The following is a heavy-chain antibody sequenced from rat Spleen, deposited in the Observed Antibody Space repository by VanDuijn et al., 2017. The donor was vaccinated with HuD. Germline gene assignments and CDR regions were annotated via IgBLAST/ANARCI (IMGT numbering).Heavy chain of an antibody. CDR1: GFTFTKYG. CDR2: ISYDGTAT. J-gene: IGHJ3*01. Sequence: EVQLVESGGGSVQPGRSLKLSCVASGFTFTKYGLSWVRQAPTMGLEWVASISYDGTATYYRDSVKGRFTLSRDNAKSTLYLQMGSLRSEDTAMYFCARERTWERYLPFAYWGQGTLVTVSS. CDR3: ARERTWERYLPFAY. D-gene: IGHD5-1*01. V-gene: IGHV5-29*01.